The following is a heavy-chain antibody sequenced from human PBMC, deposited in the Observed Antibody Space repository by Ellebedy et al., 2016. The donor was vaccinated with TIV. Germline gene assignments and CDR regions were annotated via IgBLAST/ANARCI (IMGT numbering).Heavy chain of an antibody. CDR3: ARVGRANYYYYYGMDV. CDR2: ISSSSSTI. Sequence: GESLKISCAASGFTCSSYSMNWVRQAPGTGLVWLSYISSSSSTIYYADSVKGRFTISRDNAKNSLYLQMNSLRDEDTAVYYCARVGRANYYYYYGMDVWGQGTTVTVSS. V-gene: IGHV3-48*02. CDR1: GFTCSSYS. J-gene: IGHJ6*02. D-gene: IGHD3-10*01.